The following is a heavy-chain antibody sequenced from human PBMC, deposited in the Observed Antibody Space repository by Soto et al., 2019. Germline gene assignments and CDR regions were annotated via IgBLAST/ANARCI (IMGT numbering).Heavy chain of an antibody. CDR3: ARDNGYSYGYTLDH. Sequence: SETLSLTCAVYGGSFSGYYWSWIRQPPGKGLEWIGEINHSGSTNYNPSLKSRVTISVDTSKNQFSLKLSSVTAADTAVYYCARDNGYSYGYTLDHWGQGTLVTVSS. CDR1: GGSFSGYY. J-gene: IGHJ4*02. D-gene: IGHD5-18*01. CDR2: INHSGST. V-gene: IGHV4-34*01.